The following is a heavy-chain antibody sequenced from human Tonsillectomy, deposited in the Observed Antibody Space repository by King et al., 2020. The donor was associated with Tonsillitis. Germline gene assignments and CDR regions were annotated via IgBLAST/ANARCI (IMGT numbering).Heavy chain of an antibody. D-gene: IGHD3-22*01. CDR1: GGSFSGYY. Sequence: VQLQQWGAGLLKPSETLSLTCAVYGGSFSGYYWSVIRQPPGKGLEWIGESNHSGSTIYNTSLTSRVTISVDTSKNQFSLKLSSVTAADTAVYYCARLGYYDSSGYYYVGWFDPWGQGTLVTVSS. CDR3: ARLGYYDSSGYYYVGWFDP. J-gene: IGHJ5*02. V-gene: IGHV4-34*01. CDR2: SNHSGST.